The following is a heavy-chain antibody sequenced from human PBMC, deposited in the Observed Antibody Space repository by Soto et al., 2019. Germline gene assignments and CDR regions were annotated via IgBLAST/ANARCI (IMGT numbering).Heavy chain of an antibody. CDR2: VSHDGRNT. CDR3: AKGGRQWLVTSDFNY. V-gene: IGHV3-30*18. J-gene: IGHJ4*02. CDR1: GFTFSDYA. Sequence: ESVGGVVQPGRSLRLSCAASGFTFSDYAMHWVRQAPGKGLEWVAVVSHDGRNTHYADSVKGRFTISTDSSKNTVSLEMTSLRAEDTAVYYCAKGGRQWLVTSDFNYWGQGALVTVSS. D-gene: IGHD6-19*01.